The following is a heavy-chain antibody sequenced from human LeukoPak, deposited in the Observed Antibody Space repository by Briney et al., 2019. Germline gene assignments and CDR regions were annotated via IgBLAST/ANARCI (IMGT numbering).Heavy chain of an antibody. CDR1: GFTFSSYW. CDR2: IKQDGSEK. J-gene: IGHJ6*03. CDR3: ARVGPIYDFWSGYYSSGYYYYYYMDV. V-gene: IGHV3-7*01. Sequence: GGSLRPSCAASGFTFSSYWMSWVRQAPGKGLEWVANIKQDGSEKYYVDSVKGRFTISRDNAKNSLYLQMNSLRAEDTAVYYCARVGPIYDFWSGYYSSGYYYYYYMDVWGKGTTVTVSS. D-gene: IGHD3-3*01.